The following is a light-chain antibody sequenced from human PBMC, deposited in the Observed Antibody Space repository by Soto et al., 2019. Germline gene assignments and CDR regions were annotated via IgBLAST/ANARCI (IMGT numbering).Light chain of an antibody. CDR2: SAS. V-gene: IGKV1-12*01. Sequence: DVQMTQSPSSVTASVGETVTITCRASQSVSDWVAWYQQKPGKAPRLLMYSASTLQSGVPPRFRGSGSGTDFSLTITSLQAEDFATYFCQQAFSFPYTFGQGTKLET. J-gene: IGKJ2*01. CDR1: QSVSDW. CDR3: QQAFSFPYT.